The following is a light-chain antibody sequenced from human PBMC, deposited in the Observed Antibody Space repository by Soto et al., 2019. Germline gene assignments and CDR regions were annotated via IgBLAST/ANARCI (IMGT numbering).Light chain of an antibody. J-gene: IGLJ3*02. CDR2: DVS. CDR3: CSYAGSYSWV. CDR1: SSDVGAYNY. V-gene: IGLV2-11*01. Sequence: QSALTQPRSVYGSPGQSVTISCTGTSSDVGAYNYVSWYQHHPGKAPKVMMYDVSERPSGVTDRFSGSKSDNKASLTISGLQAEDEADYYCCSYAGSYSWVVGGGTKVTVL.